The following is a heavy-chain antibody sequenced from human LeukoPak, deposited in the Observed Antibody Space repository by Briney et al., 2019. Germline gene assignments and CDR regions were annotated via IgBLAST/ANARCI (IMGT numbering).Heavy chain of an antibody. CDR3: AKCFWGGSYWEGYYFDY. CDR2: ISGSGGST. D-gene: IGHD1-26*01. V-gene: IGHV3-23*01. J-gene: IGHJ4*02. Sequence: PGGSLRLSCAASGFTFSSYAMSWVRQAPGKGLEWVSAISGSGGSTYYADSVKGGFTISRDNSKNTLYLQMNSLRAEDTAAYYCAKCFWGGSYWEGYYFDYWGQGTLVTVSS. CDR1: GFTFSSYA.